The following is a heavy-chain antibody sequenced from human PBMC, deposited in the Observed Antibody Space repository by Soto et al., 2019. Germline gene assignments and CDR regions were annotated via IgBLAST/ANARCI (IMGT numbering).Heavy chain of an antibody. CDR3: ARDIGEAGYDFWSGPRDAFDI. V-gene: IGHV1-18*01. J-gene: IGHJ3*02. CDR1: GYTFTSYG. CDR2: ISAYNGNT. Sequence: ASVKVSCKASGYTFTSYGISWVRQAPGQGLEWMGWISAYNGNTNYAQKLQGRATMTTDTSTSTAYMELRSLRSDDTAVYYCARDIGEAGYDFWSGPRDAFDIWGQGTMVTVSS. D-gene: IGHD3-3*01.